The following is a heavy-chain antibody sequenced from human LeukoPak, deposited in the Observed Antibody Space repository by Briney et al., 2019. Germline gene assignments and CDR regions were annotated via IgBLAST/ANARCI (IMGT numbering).Heavy chain of an antibody. Sequence: SETLSLTCTVSGGSISSSSYYWDWIRQPPGKGLEWIGGIYYSGSTYYNPSLKSRVTISVDTSKNQFSLKLSSVTAADTAVYYCARGDEIVVVPAAIPYFDYWGQGTLVTVSS. CDR3: ARGDEIVVVPAAIPYFDY. D-gene: IGHD2-2*01. J-gene: IGHJ4*02. CDR2: IYYSGST. CDR1: GGSISSSSYY. V-gene: IGHV4-39*01.